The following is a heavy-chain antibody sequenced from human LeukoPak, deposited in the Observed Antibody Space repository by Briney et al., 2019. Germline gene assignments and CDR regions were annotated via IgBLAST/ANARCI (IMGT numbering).Heavy chain of an antibody. V-gene: IGHV5-51*01. Sequence: GESLKISCKGSGYSFTSYWIGWVRQMPGKGLEWMGIIYPGDSDTRYSPSFQGQVTISADKSISTAYLQWSSLKASDTAMYYCARRHGSSTSWRDYFDYWGQGTLVTVSS. J-gene: IGHJ4*02. CDR2: IYPGDSDT. CDR1: GYSFTSYW. CDR3: ARRHGSSTSWRDYFDY. D-gene: IGHD2-2*01.